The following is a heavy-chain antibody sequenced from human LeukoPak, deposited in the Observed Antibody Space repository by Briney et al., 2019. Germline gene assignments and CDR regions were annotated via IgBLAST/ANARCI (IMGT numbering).Heavy chain of an antibody. CDR3: ARGGRIVGAKTNWFDP. J-gene: IGHJ5*02. V-gene: IGHV1-8*01. CDR1: GYTFTSYD. D-gene: IGHD1-26*01. CDR2: MNPNSGNT. Sequence: ASVKVSCKASGYTFTSYDINWVRQATGQGLEWMGWMNPNSGNTGYAQKFQGRVTMTRNTSISTAYMELSSLRSDDTAVYYCARGGRIVGAKTNWFDPWGQGTLVTVSS.